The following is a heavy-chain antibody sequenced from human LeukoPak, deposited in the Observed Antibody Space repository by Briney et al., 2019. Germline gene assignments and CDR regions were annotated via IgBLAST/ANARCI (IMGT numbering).Heavy chain of an antibody. D-gene: IGHD6-13*01. V-gene: IGHV4-34*01. J-gene: IGHJ5*02. CDR3: ARGVPYSSSRYRRTNWFDP. CDR1: GGSFSGYY. Sequence: SETLSLTCAVYGGSFSGYYWSWIRQPPGKGLEGIGEINHSGSTNYNPSLKRRVTISVDTSKNQFSLKLSSVTSADTAVYYCARGVPYSSSRYRRTNWFDPWGQGTLVTVSS. CDR2: INHSGST.